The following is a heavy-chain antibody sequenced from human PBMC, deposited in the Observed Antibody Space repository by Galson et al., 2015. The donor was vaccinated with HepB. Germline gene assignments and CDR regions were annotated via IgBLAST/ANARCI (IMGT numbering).Heavy chain of an antibody. D-gene: IGHD3-9*01. CDR3: ARSTPVLRYFDWLGFGY. CDR1: GYTFTSYA. Sequence: SVKVSCKASGYTFTSYAMHWVRQAPGQRLEWMGWINAGNGNTKYSQKFQGRVTITRDTSASTAYMELSSLRSEDTAVYYCARSTPVLRYFDWLGFGYWGQGTLVTVSS. V-gene: IGHV1-3*01. J-gene: IGHJ4*02. CDR2: INAGNGNT.